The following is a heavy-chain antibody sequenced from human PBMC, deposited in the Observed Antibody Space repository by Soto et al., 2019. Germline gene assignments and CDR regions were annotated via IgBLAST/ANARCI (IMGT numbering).Heavy chain of an antibody. D-gene: IGHD1-1*01. CDR2: IYWDDDK. CDR3: ARRAGLQGNWNGGYFDF. V-gene: IGHV2-5*02. J-gene: IGHJ4*02. CDR1: GFSLSTSGVG. Sequence: QITLKESGPTRVKPTQTLTLTCTFSGFSLSTSGVGVGWIRQSPGKALERLALIYWDDDKRYSPSLKSRLTITKDTSKNQVVLTMTNMDPVDTATYYCARRAGLQGNWNGGYFDFWGQGALGTVSS.